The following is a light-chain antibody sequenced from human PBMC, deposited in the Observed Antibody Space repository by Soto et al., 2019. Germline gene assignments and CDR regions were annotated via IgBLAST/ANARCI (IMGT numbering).Light chain of an antibody. V-gene: IGKV1-27*01. CDR1: QDIGTY. Sequence: DIEMTQSPSSLSASIGDRVIITCRASQDIGTYLNWYQHIPGKPPKHLIYAASTLQSGAPSRFSGRGSGTDFTLTISRLQTEDVETYYCQKYNSAPFDFGQGTRLEIK. CDR2: AAS. J-gene: IGKJ5*01. CDR3: QKYNSAPFD.